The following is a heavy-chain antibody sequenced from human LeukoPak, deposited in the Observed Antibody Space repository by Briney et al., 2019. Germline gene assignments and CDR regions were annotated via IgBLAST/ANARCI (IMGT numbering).Heavy chain of an antibody. V-gene: IGHV3-48*04. J-gene: IGHJ5*02. Sequence: GGSLRLSCAASGFTFSSYSMNWVRQAPGKGLEWVSYISSSSSTIYYADSVKGRFTISRDNAKKSLYLHMNSLRAEDTAVYYCARWGRPGMVSSDWYSRLSRNWFDPWGQGTLVTVSS. CDR3: ARWGRPGMVSSDWYSRLSRNWFDP. D-gene: IGHD6-19*01. CDR1: GFTFSSYS. CDR2: ISSSSSTI.